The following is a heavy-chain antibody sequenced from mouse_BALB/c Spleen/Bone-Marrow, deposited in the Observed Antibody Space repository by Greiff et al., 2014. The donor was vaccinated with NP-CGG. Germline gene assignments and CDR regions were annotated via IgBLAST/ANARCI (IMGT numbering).Heavy chain of an antibody. D-gene: IGHD1-2*01. V-gene: IGHV2-9*02. Sequence: VQLQQSGPGLVAPSQSLSITCTVSGFSLTNYGVHWVRQPPGKGLEWLGVIWADGSTNYNSALMSRLSISKGNSKSQVFFKMNSLQTDDTAMYYCARITTATGAMDDWGQGTSVTVSS. CDR2: IWADGST. J-gene: IGHJ4*01. CDR1: GFSLTNYG. CDR3: ARITTATGAMDD.